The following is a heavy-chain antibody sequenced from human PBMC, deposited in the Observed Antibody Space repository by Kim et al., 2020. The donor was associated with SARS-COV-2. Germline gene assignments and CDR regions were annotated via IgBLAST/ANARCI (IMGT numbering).Heavy chain of an antibody. CDR1: GDSVSSNSAA. CDR2: TYYRSKWYN. CDR3: ARVAAGIAAAGTKGNRIDP. D-gene: IGHD6-13*01. V-gene: IGHV6-1*01. J-gene: IGHJ5*02. Sequence: SHTLSLTCAISGDSVSSNSAAWNWIRQSPSRGLEWLGRTYYRSKWYNDYAVSVKSRITINPDTSKNQFSLQLNSVTPEDTAVYYCARVAAGIAAAGTKGNRIDPWGQGTLVTVAS.